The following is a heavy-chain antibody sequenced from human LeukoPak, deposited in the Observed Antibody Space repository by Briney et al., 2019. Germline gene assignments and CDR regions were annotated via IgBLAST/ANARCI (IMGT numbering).Heavy chain of an antibody. CDR1: GFTLENYA. V-gene: IGHV3-23*01. CDR2: ISNSEVSSITESGDGT. Sequence: QPGRSLRLSCGASGFTLENYAIKWVRQAPGKGLEWVSAISNSEVSSITESGDGTYHADSVKGRFTISRDSSKNTVSLQMNSLRAEDTAVYYCAKERYSSSSLFAVTPFDYWGQGTRITVSS. CDR3: AKERYSSSSLFAVTPFDY. D-gene: IGHD6-13*01. J-gene: IGHJ4*02.